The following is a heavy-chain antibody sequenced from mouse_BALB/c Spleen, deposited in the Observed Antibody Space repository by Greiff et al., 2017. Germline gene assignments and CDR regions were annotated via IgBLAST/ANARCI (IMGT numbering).Heavy chain of an antibody. V-gene: IGHV5-12-2*01. J-gene: IGHJ3*01. CDR2: ISNGGGST. CDR3: ARQRGRGFAY. Sequence: EVQGVESGGGLVQPGGSLKLSCAASGFTFSSYTMSWVRQTPEKRLEWVAYISNGGGSTYYPDTVKGRFTISRDNAKNTLYLQMSCLKSEDTAMYYCARQRGRGFAYWGQGTLVTVSA. CDR1: GFTFSSYT.